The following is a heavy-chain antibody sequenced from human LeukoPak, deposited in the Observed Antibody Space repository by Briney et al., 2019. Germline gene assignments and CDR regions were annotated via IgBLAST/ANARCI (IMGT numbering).Heavy chain of an antibody. V-gene: IGHV3-23*01. CDR2: IIGSGGTT. Sequence: GGSLRLSCTASGFIFSNYAMTWVRQAPGKGLEWVSGIIGSGGTTYYADSVKGRFTTSRDNSKNTLYLQMNNLRVEDTAVYYCTKGDPYSGDTWGQGTLLAVSS. CDR1: GFIFSNYA. J-gene: IGHJ5*02. CDR3: TKGDPYSGDT. D-gene: IGHD1-26*01.